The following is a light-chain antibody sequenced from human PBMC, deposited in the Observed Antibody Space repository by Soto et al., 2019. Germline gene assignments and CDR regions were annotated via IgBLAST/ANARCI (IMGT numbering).Light chain of an antibody. Sequence: DIQMTQSPSSLSASAGDRVTITCQASQDISNHINWYQQKAGKAPKLLINDASNLETGVPSRCSGSGSGTDFTLSISSLQPEDIATYYCQQYVNAITFGGGTKVEIK. J-gene: IGKJ4*01. V-gene: IGKV1-33*01. CDR3: QQYVNAIT. CDR2: DAS. CDR1: QDISNH.